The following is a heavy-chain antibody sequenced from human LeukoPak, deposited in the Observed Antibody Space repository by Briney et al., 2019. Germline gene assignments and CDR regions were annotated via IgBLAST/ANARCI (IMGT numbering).Heavy chain of an antibody. CDR3: ARLPGVRGVIIIDYYYYGMDV. CDR2: IIPISGTA. V-gene: IGHV1-69*05. D-gene: IGHD3-10*01. J-gene: IGHJ6*02. CDR1: GGTFSSYA. Sequence: SVKVSCKASGGTFSSYAISWVRQAPGQGLEWMGGIIPISGTANYAQKLQGRVTMTTDTSTSTAYMELRSLRSDDTAVYYCARLPGVRGVIIIDYYYYGMDVWGQGTTVTVSS.